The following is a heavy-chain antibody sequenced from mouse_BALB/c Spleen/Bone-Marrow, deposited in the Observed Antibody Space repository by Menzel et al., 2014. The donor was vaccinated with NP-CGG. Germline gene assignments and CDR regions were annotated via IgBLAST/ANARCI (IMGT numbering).Heavy chain of an antibody. V-gene: IGHV5-12-1*01. J-gene: IGHJ4*01. CDR1: GFAFSSYD. CDR2: ISSGGGST. D-gene: IGHD5-5*01. CDR3: ARTTPYAMDY. Sequence: EVKVVESGGGLVKPGGSLKLSCAASGFAFSSYDMSWVRQTPEKRLEWVAYISSGGGSTYYPDTVKGRFTISRDNAKNTLYQQMSSLKSEDTAMYYCARTTPYAMDYWGQGTSVTVSS.